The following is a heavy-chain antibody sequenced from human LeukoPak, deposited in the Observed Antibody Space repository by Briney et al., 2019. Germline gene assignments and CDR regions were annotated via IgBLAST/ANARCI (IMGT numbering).Heavy chain of an antibody. J-gene: IGHJ4*02. CDR1: GFTFSSYA. CDR2: ISGNGGST. V-gene: IGHV3-23*01. CDR3: ARGFILLPDY. Sequence: GGSLRLSCAASGFTFSSYAMTWVRQARGKGLEWVSAISGNGGSTNYADSVKGRSTISRDNSKNTLYLQMNSLRAEDTAVYYCARGFILLPDYWGQGTLVTVSS. D-gene: IGHD3-10*01.